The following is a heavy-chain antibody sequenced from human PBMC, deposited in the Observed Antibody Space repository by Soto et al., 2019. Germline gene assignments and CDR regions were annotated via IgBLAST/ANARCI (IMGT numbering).Heavy chain of an antibody. V-gene: IGHV3-23*01. CDR3: AKDFRRAAADYYFDY. CDR1: GFTFSSYA. D-gene: IGHD6-13*01. CDR2: ISGSGNI. Sequence: GGSLRLSCAASGFTFSSYAMTWVRQAPGKGLEWVSSISGSGNIYYADSVKGRFTISRDNSKNTLYLQMNSLRVEDTAVYFCAKDFRRAAADYYFDYWGQGTLVTVSS. J-gene: IGHJ4*02.